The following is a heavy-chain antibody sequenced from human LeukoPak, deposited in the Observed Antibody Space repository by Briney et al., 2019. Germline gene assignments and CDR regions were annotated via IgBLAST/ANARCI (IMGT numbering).Heavy chain of an antibody. V-gene: IGHV4-39*01. Sequence: PSETLSLTCTVSGGSISSSSYYWGWIRQPPGKGLEGIGSIYYSGSTYYNPSLKSRVTISVDTSKNQFSLKLSSVTAADTTVYYCARKRGHSYGELFDYWGQGTLVTVSS. CDR2: IYYSGST. CDR1: GGSISSSSYY. D-gene: IGHD5-18*01. J-gene: IGHJ4*02. CDR3: ARKRGHSYGELFDY.